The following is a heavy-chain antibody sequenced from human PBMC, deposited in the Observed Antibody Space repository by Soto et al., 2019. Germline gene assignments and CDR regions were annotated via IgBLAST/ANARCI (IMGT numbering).Heavy chain of an antibody. V-gene: IGHV5-10-1*01. D-gene: IGHD2-15*01. CDR3: ARRCGGSCSREGMDV. CDR1: GYSLTRYL. J-gene: IGHJ6*02. Sequence: GGALKISRKGSGYSLTRYLISWGRQMAGKGPGWMGRIYPSDSYNNYSPSFQGHLTTSADKSISTAYLQGSGLKASDTAMYYCARRCGGSCSREGMDVWGQGTTVTVSS. CDR2: IYPSDSYN.